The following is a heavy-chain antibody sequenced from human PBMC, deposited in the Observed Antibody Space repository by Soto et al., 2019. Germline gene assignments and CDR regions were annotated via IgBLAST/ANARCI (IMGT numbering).Heavy chain of an antibody. V-gene: IGHV1-69*02. CDR1: GGTFSSYT. D-gene: IGHD3-10*01. CDR3: ARVTITYATCDYYQNSGMDV. J-gene: IGHJ6*01. Sequence: QVQLVQSGAEVKKPGSSVKVSCKASGGTFSSYTISWVRQAPGQGLEWMGRIIPILGIANYAQKFQGRVTLTADKATSTAYMELSSLISEEPAVYYCARVTITYATCDYYQNSGMDVWGQGATVSVSS. CDR2: IIPILGIA.